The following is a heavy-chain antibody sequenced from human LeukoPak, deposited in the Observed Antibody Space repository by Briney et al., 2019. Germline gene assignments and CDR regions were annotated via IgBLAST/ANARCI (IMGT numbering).Heavy chain of an antibody. CDR3: ARRNIIAAGYFDY. J-gene: IGHJ4*02. CDR1: GGSISSGSYY. V-gene: IGHV4-39*02. D-gene: IGHD6-13*01. Sequence: SETLSLTCTVSGGSISSGSYYWGWIRQPPGKGLEWIGNIYYTGTTYYNPSLKSRVTISVYTSKNHFSLKRSSVTAADTAVYYCARRNIIAAGYFDYWGKGTLVTVSS. CDR2: IYYTGTT.